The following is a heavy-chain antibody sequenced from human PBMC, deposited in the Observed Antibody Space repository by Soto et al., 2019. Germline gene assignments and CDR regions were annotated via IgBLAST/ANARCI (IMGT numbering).Heavy chain of an antibody. Sequence: PSETLSLTCTVSGGSISSSSYYWGWIRQPPGKGLEWVGSIYYSGSTYYNPSLKSRVTISVDTSKNQFSLKLSSVTAADTAVYYCTSCYAYYYYYYMDVWGKGTTVTVSS. CDR2: IYYSGST. D-gene: IGHD2-2*01. CDR3: TSCYAYYYYYYMDV. CDR1: GGSISSSSYY. V-gene: IGHV4-39*01. J-gene: IGHJ6*03.